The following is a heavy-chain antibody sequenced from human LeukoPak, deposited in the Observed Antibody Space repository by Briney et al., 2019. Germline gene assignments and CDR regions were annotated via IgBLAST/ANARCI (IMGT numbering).Heavy chain of an antibody. J-gene: IGHJ4*02. CDR3: AKDAAVAGLFDY. V-gene: IGHV3-23*01. D-gene: IGHD6-19*01. Sequence: GGSLRLSCAASGFTFSSYAMSWVRQAPGKGLEWVSAISGSGGSTYYADSVKGRFTISRDNSNNTQYLQMNSLRAEDTAVYYCAKDAAVAGLFDYWGQGTLVTVSS. CDR1: GFTFSSYA. CDR2: ISGSGGST.